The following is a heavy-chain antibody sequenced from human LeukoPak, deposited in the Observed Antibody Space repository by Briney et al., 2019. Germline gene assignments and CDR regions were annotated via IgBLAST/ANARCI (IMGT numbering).Heavy chain of an antibody. CDR3: AREENGDYYGSGRPFDY. D-gene: IGHD3-10*01. CDR1: GGSISSYY. CDR2: IYYSGST. Sequence: PSETLSLTCTVSGGSISSYYWSWIRQPPGKGLEWIGYIYYSGSTNYNPSLKSRVTISVDTSKNQLSLKLSSVTAADTAVYYCAREENGDYYGSGRPFDYWGQGTLVTVSS. J-gene: IGHJ4*02. V-gene: IGHV4-59*01.